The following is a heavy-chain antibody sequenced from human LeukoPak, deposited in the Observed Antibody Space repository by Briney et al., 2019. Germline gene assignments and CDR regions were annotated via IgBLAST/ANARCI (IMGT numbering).Heavy chain of an antibody. D-gene: IGHD1-1*01. V-gene: IGHV3-30-3*01. CDR1: GFTFSSYA. J-gene: IGHJ4*02. CDR3: ARLPTGTPGVDY. CDR2: ISYDGSNK. Sequence: PGGSLRLSCAASGFTFSSYAMHWVRQAPGKGLEWVAVISYDGSNKYYADSVKGRFTISRDDSKNTLYLQMNSLRAEDTAVYYCARLPTGTPGVDYWGQGTLVTVSS.